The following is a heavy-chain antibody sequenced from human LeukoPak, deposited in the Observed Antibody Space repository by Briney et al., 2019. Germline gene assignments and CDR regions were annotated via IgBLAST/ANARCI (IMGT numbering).Heavy chain of an antibody. D-gene: IGHD3-22*01. J-gene: IGHJ3*02. CDR1: GFTFSSYA. CDR2: ISYDGSNK. CDR3: AREYYYDSSDDAFDI. Sequence: PGRSLRLSCAASGFTFSSYAMHWVRQAPGKGLEWVAVISYDGSNKYYADSVKGRFTISRDNSKNTLYLQMNSLRAEDTAVYYRAREYYYDSSDDAFDIWGQGTMVTVSS. V-gene: IGHV3-30-3*01.